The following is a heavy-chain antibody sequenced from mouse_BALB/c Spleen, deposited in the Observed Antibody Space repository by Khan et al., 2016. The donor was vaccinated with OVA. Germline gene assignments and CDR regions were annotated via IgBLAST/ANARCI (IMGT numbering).Heavy chain of an antibody. CDR3: TKEGAYYRSDCWFAY. V-gene: IGHV1-4*01. Sequence: QVQLKESGAELTRPGASVKMSCKASGYTFTSYTMHWVKQRPGQGLEWIGYINPVSDYTNYNQNFKDKATFTADKSSSTAYMQLRSLTSEESAIYYCTKEGAYYRSDCWFAYWGQGTLVTVST. D-gene: IGHD2-14*01. J-gene: IGHJ3*01. CDR1: GYTFTSYT. CDR2: INPVSDYT.